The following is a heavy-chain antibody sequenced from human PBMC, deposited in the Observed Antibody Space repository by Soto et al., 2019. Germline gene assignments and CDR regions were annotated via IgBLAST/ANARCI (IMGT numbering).Heavy chain of an antibody. CDR1: GFTFSSYG. D-gene: IGHD5-12*01. Sequence: QVQLVESGGGVVQPGRSLRLSCAASGFTFSSYGMHWVRQAPGQGLEWVAVIWYDGSNKYYADSVKGRFTISRDNSKNPLYLQMNSLRAEDTAVYYCARWRYDDAFDIWGQGTMVTVSS. V-gene: IGHV3-33*01. CDR2: IWYDGSNK. CDR3: ARWRYDDAFDI. J-gene: IGHJ3*02.